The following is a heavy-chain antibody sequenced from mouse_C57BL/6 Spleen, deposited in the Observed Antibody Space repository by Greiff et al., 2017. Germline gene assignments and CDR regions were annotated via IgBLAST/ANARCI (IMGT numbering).Heavy chain of an antibody. Sequence: QVQLKQPGAELVKPGASVKMSCKASGYTFTSYWITWVKQRPGQGLEWIGDIYPGSGSTNYNEKFKSKATLTVDTSSSTAYMQLSSLTSEDSAVYYCAYYYGTLYYFDYWGQGTTLTVAS. CDR3: AYYYGTLYYFDY. J-gene: IGHJ2*01. CDR2: IYPGSGST. V-gene: IGHV1-55*01. CDR1: GYTFTSYW. D-gene: IGHD1-1*01.